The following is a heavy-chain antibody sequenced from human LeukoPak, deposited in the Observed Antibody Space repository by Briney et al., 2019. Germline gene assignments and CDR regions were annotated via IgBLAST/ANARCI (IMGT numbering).Heavy chain of an antibody. J-gene: IGHJ6*02. D-gene: IGHD6-6*01. CDR1: GFTFSDYY. V-gene: IGHV3-11*01. CDR2: ISSSGSTI. CDR3: ARSRRVYSSSSAYFYGMDV. Sequence: GGSLRLSCAASGFTFSDYYMSWIRQAPGKGLEWVSYISSSGSTIYYADSVKGRFTISRGNAKNSLYLQMNSLRAEGTAVYYCARSRRVYSSSSAYFYGMDVWGQGTTVTVS.